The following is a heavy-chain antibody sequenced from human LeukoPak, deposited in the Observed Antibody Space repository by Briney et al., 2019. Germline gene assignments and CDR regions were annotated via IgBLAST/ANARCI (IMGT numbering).Heavy chain of an antibody. CDR2: IWYDGSNK. V-gene: IGHV3-33*06. CDR3: AKSYGDFGYYYYYYMDV. D-gene: IGHD4-17*01. Sequence: GGSLRLSCAASGFTFSSYGMHWVRQAPGKGLERVAVIWYDGSNKYYADSVKGRFTISRDNSKNTLYLQMNSLRAEDTAVYYCAKSYGDFGYYYYYYMDVWGKGTTVTVSS. CDR1: GFTFSSYG. J-gene: IGHJ6*03.